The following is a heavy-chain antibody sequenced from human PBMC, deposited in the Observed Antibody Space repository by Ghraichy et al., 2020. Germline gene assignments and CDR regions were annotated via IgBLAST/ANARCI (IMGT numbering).Heavy chain of an antibody. D-gene: IGHD6-19*01. J-gene: IGHJ5*02. Sequence: LSLTCAASGFSFRDYYMNWIRQAPGKGLEWVSYISSSLISSSYTNYADSVKGRFTISRDNATSSLYLQMNSLRAEDTAVYYGSRDFGSGGSAWGLGTLVTVSS. CDR1: GFSFRDYY. CDR2: ISSSLISSSYT. V-gene: IGHV3-11*06. CDR3: SRDFGSGGSA.